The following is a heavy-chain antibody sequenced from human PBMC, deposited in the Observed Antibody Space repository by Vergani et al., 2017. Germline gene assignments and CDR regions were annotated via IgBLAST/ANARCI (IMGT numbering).Heavy chain of an antibody. D-gene: IGHD1-26*01. CDR2: IYYSGST. V-gene: IGHV4-39*07. Sequence: QLQLQESGPGLVKPSETLSLTCTVSGGSISSSSYYWGWIRQPPGKGLEWIGSIYYSGSTHYNPSLKSRVTISVDTSKNQFSLKLSSVTAADTAVYYCARLGCPGRGYYYYYMDVWGKGTTVTVSS. J-gene: IGHJ6*03. CDR3: ARLGCPGRGYYYYYMDV. CDR1: GGSISSSSYY.